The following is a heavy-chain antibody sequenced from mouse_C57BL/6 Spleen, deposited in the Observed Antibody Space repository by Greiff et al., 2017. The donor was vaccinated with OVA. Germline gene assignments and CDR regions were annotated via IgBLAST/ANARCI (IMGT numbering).Heavy chain of an antibody. CDR1: GYTFTDYY. J-gene: IGHJ2*01. Sequence: ESGAELVRPGASVKLSCKASGYTFTDYYINWVKQRPGQGLEWIARLYPGSGNTSYNEKFKGKATLTAEKSSSTAYMQLSSLTSADSAVYICAREDYPYYFDYWGQGTTLTVSS. CDR3: AREDYPYYFDY. D-gene: IGHD2-4*01. CDR2: LYPGSGNT. V-gene: IGHV1-76*01.